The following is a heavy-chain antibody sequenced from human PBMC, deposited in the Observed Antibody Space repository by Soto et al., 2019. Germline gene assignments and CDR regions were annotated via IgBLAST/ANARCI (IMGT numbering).Heavy chain of an antibody. CDR1: GFTFRSYA. CDR2: VSYDGSNK. J-gene: IGHJ1*01. D-gene: IGHD6-13*01. CDR3: ARDSRSWDVGGNTEYFQH. V-gene: IGHV3-30-3*01. Sequence: QVQLVESGGGVVQPGRSLRLSCAASGFTFRSYAMHWVRQAPGKGLEWVAIVSYDGSNKYYADSVKGRFTISRDNSKNTLYLQMNSLRADDTAVYYCARDSRSWDVGGNTEYFQHWGQGTLVTVSS.